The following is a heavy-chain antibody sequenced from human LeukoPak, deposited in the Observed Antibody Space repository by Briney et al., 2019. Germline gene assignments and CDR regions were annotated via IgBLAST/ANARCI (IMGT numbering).Heavy chain of an antibody. D-gene: IGHD2-2*01. Sequence: SVKVFCKASGGTFSSYAINWVRQAPGQGPEWMGGIIPIFGTPSYAQKFQGRVRITTDESTSTTYMELSSLRSEDTAVYYCAREHSTSSPDAFDIWGQGTMVIVSS. J-gene: IGHJ3*02. CDR1: GGTFSSYA. V-gene: IGHV1-69*05. CDR2: IIPIFGTP. CDR3: AREHSTSSPDAFDI.